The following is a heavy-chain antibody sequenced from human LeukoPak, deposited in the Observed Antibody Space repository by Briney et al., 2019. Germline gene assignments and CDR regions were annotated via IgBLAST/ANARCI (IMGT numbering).Heavy chain of an antibody. Sequence: SETLSLTCAVYGGSFSGYYWSWIRQPPGKGLEWIGEINHSGSTNYNPSLKSRVTISVDTSKNQFSLKLSSVTAADTAVYYCARDRGAYGDYGSFDYWGQGTLVTVSS. J-gene: IGHJ4*02. D-gene: IGHD4-17*01. CDR1: GGSFSGYY. CDR2: INHSGST. CDR3: ARDRGAYGDYGSFDY. V-gene: IGHV4-34*01.